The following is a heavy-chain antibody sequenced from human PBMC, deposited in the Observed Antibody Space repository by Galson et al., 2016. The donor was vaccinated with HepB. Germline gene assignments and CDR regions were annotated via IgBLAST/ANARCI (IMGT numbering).Heavy chain of an antibody. V-gene: IGHV3-21*01. CDR2: LSSTTTYI. CDR3: ANSLMISTSQGRGST. D-gene: IGHD3/OR15-3a*01. Sequence: SLRLSCAASGFTFSSYSMNWVRQAPGKGLEWVPSLSSTTTYIYYADSVKGRFTISRDNAKNSVYLQMNSLRAEDTAVYYCANSLMISTSQGRGSTWGQGTLVTVSS. CDR1: GFTFSSYS. J-gene: IGHJ4*02.